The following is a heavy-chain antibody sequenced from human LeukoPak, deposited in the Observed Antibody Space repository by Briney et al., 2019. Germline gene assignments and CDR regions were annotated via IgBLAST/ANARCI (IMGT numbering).Heavy chain of an antibody. D-gene: IGHD3-22*01. Sequence: PSETLSLTCTVSGGSISSGSYYWSWIRQPPGKGLEWIGYIYYSGSTNYNPSLKSRVTISVDTSKNQFSLKLSSVTAADTAVYYCARDRDYYDSSGYSPGLDYWGQGTLVTVSS. J-gene: IGHJ4*02. V-gene: IGHV4-61*01. CDR2: IYYSGST. CDR1: GGSISSGSYY. CDR3: ARDRDYYDSSGYSPGLDY.